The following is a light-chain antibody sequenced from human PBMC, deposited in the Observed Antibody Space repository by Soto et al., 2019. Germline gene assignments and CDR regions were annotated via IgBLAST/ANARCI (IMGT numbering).Light chain of an antibody. Sequence: DYQVTQSPSTLSASVGDRVTITCRASQNIYTWLAWYQQKPGIAPKVLIYAASTLQSGVPSRFSGSGSGTEFTLTISSLQPEDYATYYCQQHNSFPRSFGQGTKLEIK. V-gene: IGKV1-5*01. CDR2: AAS. J-gene: IGKJ2*01. CDR3: QQHNSFPRS. CDR1: QNIYTW.